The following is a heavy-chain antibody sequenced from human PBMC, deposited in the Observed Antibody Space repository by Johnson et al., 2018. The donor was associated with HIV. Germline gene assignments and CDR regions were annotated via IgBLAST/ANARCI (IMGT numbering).Heavy chain of an antibody. CDR1: GFTFSSYG. D-gene: IGHD5-12*01. V-gene: IGHV3-30*02. CDR2: IRYDGRNK. Sequence: QVQLVESGGGVVQPGGSLRLSCAASGFTFSSYGMHWVRQAPGKGLEWVAFIRYDGRNKYYADSVKGRFTISRDNSKNTLYLQMKSLRAEDTAVYYCAKDFGYPRPRDAFDIWGQGTMVTVSS. CDR3: AKDFGYPRPRDAFDI. J-gene: IGHJ3*02.